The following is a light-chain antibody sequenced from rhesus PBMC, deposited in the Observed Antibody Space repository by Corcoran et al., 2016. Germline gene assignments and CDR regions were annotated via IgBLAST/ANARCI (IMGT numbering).Light chain of an antibody. J-gene: IGLJ1*01. CDR3: CSYAGSYTFI. CDR1: SSDIGGYIY. CDR2: EVS. V-gene: IGLV2-32*01. Sequence: QAALTQPRSVSGSPGQSVTISCTGTSSDIGGYIYVSWYQQHPGTAPKLMIYEVSKRPSGVSDRFSGSKSGNTASLTISGLQAEDEADYYCCSYAGSYTFISGAGTRLTVL.